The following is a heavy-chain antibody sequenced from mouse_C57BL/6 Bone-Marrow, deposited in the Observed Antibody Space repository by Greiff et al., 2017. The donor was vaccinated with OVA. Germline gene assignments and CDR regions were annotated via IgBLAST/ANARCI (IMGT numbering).Heavy chain of an antibody. J-gene: IGHJ3*01. Sequence: VQLQQSGPELAKPGASVKIPCKASGYTFTDYNMDWVKQSHGKSLEWIGDINSNNGGTIYNQKFKGKATLTVDKSSSTAYMELRSLTSEDTADYYCARGGDYDYDVGAWFAYWGQGTLVTVSA. CDR1: GYTFTDYN. D-gene: IGHD2-4*01. CDR2: INSNNGGT. V-gene: IGHV1-18*01. CDR3: ARGGDYDYDVGAWFAY.